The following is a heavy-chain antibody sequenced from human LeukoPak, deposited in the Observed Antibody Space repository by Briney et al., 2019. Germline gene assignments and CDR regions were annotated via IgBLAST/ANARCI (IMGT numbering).Heavy chain of an antibody. V-gene: IGHV3-11*01. J-gene: IGHJ6*02. Sequence: GGSLRLSCAASGFTFGDYYMSWIRQAPGKGLEWVLYISSSGSTIYYADSVKGRFTISRDNAKNSLYLQMNSLRAEDTAVYYCARSSAAANDYYGMDVWGQGTTVTVSS. CDR2: ISSSGSTI. D-gene: IGHD6-13*01. CDR3: ARSSAAANDYYGMDV. CDR1: GFTFGDYY.